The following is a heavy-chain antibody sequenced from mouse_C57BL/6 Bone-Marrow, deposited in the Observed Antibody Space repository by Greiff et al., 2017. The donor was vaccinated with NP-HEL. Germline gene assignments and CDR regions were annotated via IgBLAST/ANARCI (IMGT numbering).Heavy chain of an antibody. CDR1: GYTFTDYE. J-gene: IGHJ3*01. D-gene: IGHD1-1*01. CDR2: IDPETGGT. V-gene: IGHV1-15*01. CDR3: TRRYYYGSSHSFAY. Sequence: VKLQQSGAELVRPGASVTLSCKASGYTFTDYEMHWVKQTPVHGLEWIGAIDPETGGTAYNQKFKGKAILTADKSSSTAYMELRSLTSEDSAVYYCTRRYYYGSSHSFAYWGQGTLVTVSA.